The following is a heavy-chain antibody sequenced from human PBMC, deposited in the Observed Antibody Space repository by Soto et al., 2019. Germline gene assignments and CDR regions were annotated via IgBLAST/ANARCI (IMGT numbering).Heavy chain of an antibody. CDR2: ISSSVSTI. CDR1: GFTFSDYY. V-gene: IGHV3-11*01. D-gene: IGHD6-6*01. J-gene: IGHJ6*02. Sequence: QVQLVESGGGLVKPGGSLRLSCAASGFTFSDYYMSWIRQAPGKGLEWVSYISSSVSTIYYADSVKGRFTISRDNANNSLYLQMNSLRAEDTAVYYCARDRYSSSSIGYYYGMDVWGQGTTVTVSS. CDR3: ARDRYSSSSIGYYYGMDV.